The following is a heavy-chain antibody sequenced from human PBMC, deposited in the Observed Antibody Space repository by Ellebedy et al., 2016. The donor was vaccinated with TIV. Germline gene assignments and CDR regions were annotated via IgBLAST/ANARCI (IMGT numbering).Heavy chain of an antibody. V-gene: IGHV3-7*03. CDR1: GFTFSSYW. J-gene: IGHJ4*02. D-gene: IGHD6-19*01. CDR3: AGGISVAGTSLGF. CDR2: IKQDGSEK. Sequence: GGSLRLSCAASGFTFSSYWMIWVRQAPGKGLEWVANIKQDGSEKYYVDSVKGRFTISRDNAKNSLYLQMNSLRAEDTAVYYCAGGISVAGTSLGFWGQGTLVTVSS.